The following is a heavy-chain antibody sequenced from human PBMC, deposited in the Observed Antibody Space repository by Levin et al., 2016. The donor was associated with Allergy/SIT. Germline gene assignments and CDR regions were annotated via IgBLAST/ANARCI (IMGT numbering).Heavy chain of an antibody. V-gene: IGHV3-9*01. D-gene: IGHD3-9*01. CDR2: ISWNSGSI. CDR3: ARDGASPLSLRYFDWFPFY. CDR1: GFTFDDYA. J-gene: IGHJ4*02. Sequence: GGSLRLSCAASGFTFDDYAMHWVRQAPGKGLEWVSGISWNSGSIGYADSVKGRFTISRDNAKNSLYLQMNSLRAEDTAVYYCARDGASPLSLRYFDWFPFYWGQGTLVTVSS.